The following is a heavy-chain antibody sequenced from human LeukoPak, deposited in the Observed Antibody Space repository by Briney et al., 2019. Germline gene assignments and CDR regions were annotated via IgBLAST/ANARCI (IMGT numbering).Heavy chain of an antibody. CDR1: GFTFSNYW. CDR2: IKQDGSET. D-gene: IGHD3-10*01. Sequence: PGGSLRLSCAASGFTFSNYWMNWVRQAPGKGLEWVANIKQDGSETYYVDSVKGRFTISRDNAKNSLYLQMNSLRAEDTAVYYCAKDQGVLWFGEYYYMDVWGKGTTVTISS. CDR3: AKDQGVLWFGEYYYMDV. V-gene: IGHV3-7*03. J-gene: IGHJ6*03.